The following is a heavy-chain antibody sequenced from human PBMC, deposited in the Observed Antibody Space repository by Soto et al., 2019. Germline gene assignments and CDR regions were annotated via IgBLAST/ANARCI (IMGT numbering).Heavy chain of an antibody. Sequence: EVQLLESGGRLALPGGSLRLSCAASGFTFSDHAMGWVRQNPGQGLEWVSVISGSGDRTNYADSVKGRFTISRDNSKNTFYLEMNNLRVEDSATYYCAKSMSRFVDWVFFDLWGRGTLVTVSS. CDR3: AKSMSRFVDWVFFDL. V-gene: IGHV3-23*01. D-gene: IGHD2-21*01. CDR1: GFTFSDHA. J-gene: IGHJ4*02. CDR2: ISGSGDRT.